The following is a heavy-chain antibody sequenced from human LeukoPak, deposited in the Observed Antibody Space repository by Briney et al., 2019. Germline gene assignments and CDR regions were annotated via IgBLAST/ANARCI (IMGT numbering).Heavy chain of an antibody. D-gene: IGHD6-25*01. CDR1: GYTFTGYY. V-gene: IGHV1-2*02. J-gene: IGHJ4*02. CDR2: INPNSGDT. Sequence: ASVKVSCKVSGYTFTGYYIHWVRQAPGQGLDWMGWINPNSGDTNYAQKFQGRVTLTSDTSISTAYMELTRLTSDDTAVYHCARVADGYYFDYWGQGTLVTVSS. CDR3: ARVADGYYFDY.